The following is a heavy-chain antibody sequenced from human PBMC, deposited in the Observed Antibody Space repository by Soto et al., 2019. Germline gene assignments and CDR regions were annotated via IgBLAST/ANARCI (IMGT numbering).Heavy chain of an antibody. J-gene: IGHJ4*02. D-gene: IGHD5-18*01. V-gene: IGHV4-4*02. CDR3: TRDVDYGYSLAY. CDR1: GASISTGKW. Sequence: QVQLQESGPGLVKPSETLTLTCAVSGASISTGKWWSWVRQPPGKGLEWIGEISHSVSANYNPALRSRVTIEVDKAKNQFSLKLSVTAADTAMYYGTRDVDYGYSLAYWGQGTLVTVSS. CDR2: ISHSVSA.